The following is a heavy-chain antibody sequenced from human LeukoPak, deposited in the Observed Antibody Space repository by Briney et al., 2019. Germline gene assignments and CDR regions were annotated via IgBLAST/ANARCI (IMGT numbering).Heavy chain of an antibody. D-gene: IGHD3-22*01. CDR3: ALHPMTMIVLTIDY. V-gene: IGHV3-23*01. Sequence: PGGSLRLSCAASGFTFSSYAMSWVRQAPGKGLEWVSTISSSGGGTYYADSVRGRFTVSRANSKHTLYLQMNSLRAEDTAVYYCALHPMTMIVLTIDYWGQGTLVTVSS. CDR1: GFTFSSYA. CDR2: ISSSGGGT. J-gene: IGHJ4*02.